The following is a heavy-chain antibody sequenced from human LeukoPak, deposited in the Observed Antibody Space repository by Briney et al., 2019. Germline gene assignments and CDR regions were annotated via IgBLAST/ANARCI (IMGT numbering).Heavy chain of an antibody. V-gene: IGHV5-51*01. Sequence: GESLKISCKASGYSFTTYWIGWVRQMPGKGLEWMGIIYPADSTAHYSPSFQGQVTISVDKSINTAYLQWSRLKASDTAMYYCARLDPFHPPYYFDYWGQGTLVTVSS. CDR1: GYSFTTYW. CDR2: IYPADSTA. J-gene: IGHJ4*02. CDR3: ARLDPFHPPYYFDY.